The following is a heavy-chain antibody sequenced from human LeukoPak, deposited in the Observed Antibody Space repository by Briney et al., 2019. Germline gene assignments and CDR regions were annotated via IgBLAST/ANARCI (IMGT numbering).Heavy chain of an antibody. V-gene: IGHV3-23*01. CDR2: VRGSGSDT. Sequence: PGGSLRLSCAVSGFTFSTYGMSWVRQAPGKGLEWISAVRGSGSDTYYADSVKGRFTISRDNSKNTLYLQMNSLRAGDTAIYYCAKTSRGNSAYGSPLDYWGRGPW. J-gene: IGHJ4*02. CDR3: AKTSRGNSAYGSPLDY. CDR1: GFTFSTYG. D-gene: IGHD5-12*01.